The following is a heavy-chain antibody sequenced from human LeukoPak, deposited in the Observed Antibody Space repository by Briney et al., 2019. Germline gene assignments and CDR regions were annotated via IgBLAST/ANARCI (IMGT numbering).Heavy chain of an antibody. CDR1: GGSISSYY. D-gene: IGHD5-24*01. V-gene: IGHV4-59*01. Sequence: SETLSLTCTVSGGSISSYYWSWIRQPPGKGLEWIGYIYYSGSTNYNPSLKSRVTISVDTSKNQFSLKLSSVTAADTAVYYCAREERWLQRGGYFDYWGQGTLVTVSS. CDR3: AREERWLQRGGYFDY. J-gene: IGHJ4*02. CDR2: IYYSGST.